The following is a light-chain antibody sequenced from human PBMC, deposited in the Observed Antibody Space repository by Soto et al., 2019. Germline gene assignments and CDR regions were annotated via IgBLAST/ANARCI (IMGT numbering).Light chain of an antibody. J-gene: IGKJ4*01. Sequence: DIVMTQSPDSLAVSLGERATINCKSSQSVLYSSNNKNYLAWYQQKPGQPPKLLIYWASTRESGVPDRFSGSGSGTDFTLTISSLQAEDVAVYYGQQYYSTPLNFGGGTKVEIK. CDR1: QSVLYSSNNKNY. CDR2: WAS. CDR3: QQYYSTPLN. V-gene: IGKV4-1*01.